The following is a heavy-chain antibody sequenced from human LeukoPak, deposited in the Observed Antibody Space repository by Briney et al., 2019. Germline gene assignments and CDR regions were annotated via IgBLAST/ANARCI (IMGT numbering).Heavy chain of an antibody. D-gene: IGHD2-15*01. Sequence: GGSLRLSCAASTFSFSRYPIGWVRQAPGKGLEWVSGISSGGDGTYHADPVKGRFTISRDNAKNSLYLQMNSLRAEDTAVYYCARDLRYCSGGSCYYYYGMDVWGQGTTVTVSS. CDR1: TFSFSRYP. V-gene: IGHV3-23*01. CDR2: ISSGGDGT. J-gene: IGHJ6*02. CDR3: ARDLRYCSGGSCYYYYGMDV.